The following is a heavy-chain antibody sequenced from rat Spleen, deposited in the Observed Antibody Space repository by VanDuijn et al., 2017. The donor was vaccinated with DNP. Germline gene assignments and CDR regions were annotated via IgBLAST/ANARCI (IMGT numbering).Heavy chain of an antibody. CDR3: ATLTGTSYFDY. CDR2: INYDGTRT. CDR1: GFTFSDYY. D-gene: IGHD5-1*01. V-gene: IGHV5S10*01. J-gene: IGHJ2*01. Sequence: EVQLVESGGGLVQPGRSLKLSCAVSGFTFSDYYMAWVRQAPTKGLEWVATINYDGTRTYYRDSVKGRFTISRDNAKSTLYLQMDSLRSEDTATYYCATLTGTSYFDYWGQGVMVTVSS.